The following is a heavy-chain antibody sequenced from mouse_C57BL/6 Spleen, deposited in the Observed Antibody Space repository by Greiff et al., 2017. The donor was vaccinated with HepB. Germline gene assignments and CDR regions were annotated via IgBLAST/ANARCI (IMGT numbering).Heavy chain of an antibody. J-gene: IGHJ1*03. V-gene: IGHV1-53*01. D-gene: IGHD1-1*01. CDR2: INPRNGGT. CDR3: ARATTVVGGYFDV. Sequence: VQLQQPGTELVKPGASVKLSCKASGYTFTSYWLHWVTQRPGQGLEWIGNINPRNGGTNSNEKFKSKATLTLDKSASTAYMQLSSLTSEDSAVYYCARATTVVGGYFDVWGTGTTVTVSS. CDR1: GYTFTSYW.